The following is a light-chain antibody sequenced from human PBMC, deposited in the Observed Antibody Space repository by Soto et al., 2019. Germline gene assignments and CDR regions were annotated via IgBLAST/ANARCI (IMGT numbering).Light chain of an antibody. Sequence: EIVLTQSPGTLSLSPGERATLSCRASQGVTSSYLAWYQHKSGQAPRLLIFTASTRATGVPDRFSGSGSGTDFTLTISRLEPEDFAVYYCQQYATSPYTFGHGTKLEIK. CDR3: QQYATSPYT. J-gene: IGKJ2*01. CDR1: QGVTSSY. CDR2: TAS. V-gene: IGKV3-20*01.